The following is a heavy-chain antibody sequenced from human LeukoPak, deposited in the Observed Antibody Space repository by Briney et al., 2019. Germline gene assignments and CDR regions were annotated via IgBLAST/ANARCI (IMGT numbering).Heavy chain of an antibody. J-gene: IGHJ3*02. CDR1: GYTFTKFY. D-gene: IGHD7-27*01. CDR2: INPSSGST. V-gene: IGHV1-46*01. Sequence: GASVKVSCKASGYTFTKFYLHWVRQAPGQGLEWMGIINPSSGSTTYAQELQGRVTMTRDTSTSTVYMELSSLRPEDTAVYFCARDPNPQNMGMRAFDMWGQGTMVTASS. CDR3: ARDPNPQNMGMRAFDM.